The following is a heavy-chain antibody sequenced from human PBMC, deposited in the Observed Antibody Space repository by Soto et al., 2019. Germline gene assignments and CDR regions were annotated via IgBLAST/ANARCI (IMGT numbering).Heavy chain of an antibody. CDR3: TTRNYYGSGQTGY. V-gene: IGHV3-15*01. CDR2: IKSKTDGGTT. CDR1: GFTFSNAW. J-gene: IGHJ4*02. D-gene: IGHD3-10*01. Sequence: GGSLRLSCAASGFTFSNAWMSWVRQAPGKGLEWVGRIKSKTDGGTTDYAAPVKGRFTISRDDSKNTLYLQMNSLKTEDTAVYYCTTRNYYGSGQTGYWGQGTLVTVSS.